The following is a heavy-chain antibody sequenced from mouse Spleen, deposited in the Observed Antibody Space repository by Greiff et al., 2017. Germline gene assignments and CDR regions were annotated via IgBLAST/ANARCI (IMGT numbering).Heavy chain of an antibody. J-gene: IGHJ3*01. D-gene: IGHD2-1*01. Sequence: EVQLVESGGGLVKPGGSLKLSCAASGFTFSDYGMAWVRQAPGKGPEWVAFISNLAYSIYYADTVTGRFTISRENAKNTLYLEMSSLRSEDTAMYYCARGDLPPSWFAYWGQGTLVTVSA. V-gene: IGHV5-15*01. CDR1: GFTFSDYG. CDR3: ARGDLPPSWFAY. CDR2: ISNLAYSI.